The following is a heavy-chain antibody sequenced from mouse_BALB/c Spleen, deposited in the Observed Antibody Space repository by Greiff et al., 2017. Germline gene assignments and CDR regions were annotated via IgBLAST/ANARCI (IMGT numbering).Heavy chain of an antibody. Sequence: EVKLMESGPGLVKPSQSLSLTCSVTGYSITSGYYWNWIRQFPGNKLEWMGYISYDGSNNYNPSLKNRISITRDTSKNQFFLKLNSVTTEDTATYYCARAPYRYDVGAMDYWGQGTSVTVSS. D-gene: IGHD2-14*01. CDR2: ISYDGSN. CDR1: GYSITSGYY. V-gene: IGHV3-6*02. CDR3: ARAPYRYDVGAMDY. J-gene: IGHJ4*01.